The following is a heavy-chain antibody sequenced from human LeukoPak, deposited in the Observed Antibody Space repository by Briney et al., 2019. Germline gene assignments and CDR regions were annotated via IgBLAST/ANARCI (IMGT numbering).Heavy chain of an antibody. CDR3: AKGGQVVPAAMYYFDY. D-gene: IGHD2-2*01. V-gene: IGHV3-23*01. CDR2: ISGSGGST. Sequence: GGSLRLSCAASGFTFSSYAMSWVRQAPGKGLEWVSAISGSGGSTYYADSVKGRFTISRDNSKNTLYLQMNSLRAEDTAVYYYAKGGQVVPAAMYYFDYWGQGTLVTVSS. CDR1: GFTFSSYA. J-gene: IGHJ4*02.